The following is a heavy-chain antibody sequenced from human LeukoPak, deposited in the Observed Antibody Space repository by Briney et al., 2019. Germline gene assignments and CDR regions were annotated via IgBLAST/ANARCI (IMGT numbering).Heavy chain of an antibody. V-gene: IGHV4-30-2*01. CDR3: ARGGIAAAGPGWFDP. D-gene: IGHD6-13*01. CDR2: IYHSGST. Sequence: SETLSLTCAVSGGSISSGGYSWSWIRQPPGKGLEWIGYIYHSGSTYYNPSLKSRVTISVDRSKNQFSLKLSSVTAADTAVYYCARGGIAAAGPGWFDPWGQGTLVTVSS. J-gene: IGHJ5*02. CDR1: GGSISSGGYS.